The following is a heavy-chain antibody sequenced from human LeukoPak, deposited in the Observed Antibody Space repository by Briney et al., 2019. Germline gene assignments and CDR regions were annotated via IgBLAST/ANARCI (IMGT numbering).Heavy chain of an antibody. CDR2: ISSSSTYI. Sequence: GGSLRLSCAASGFTFSSYSMNWVRQAPGKGLEWVSSISSSSTYIYYADSVKGRFTISRDNAKNSLYLQMNSLRAEDTAVYYCARSREQLPDAGRDYWGQGTLVTVSS. V-gene: IGHV3-21*06. CDR3: ARSREQLPDAGRDY. CDR1: GFTFSSYS. J-gene: IGHJ4*02. D-gene: IGHD6-6*01.